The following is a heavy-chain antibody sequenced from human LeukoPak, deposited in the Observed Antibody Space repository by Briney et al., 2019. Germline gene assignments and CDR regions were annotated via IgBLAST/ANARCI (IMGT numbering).Heavy chain of an antibody. CDR3: ARDVVKTVDVDWFDP. V-gene: IGHV6-1*01. CDR2: TYYRSKWYN. CDR1: GDSVSSSSAA. Sequence: SQTLSLTCDISGDSVSSSSAAWNWIRQSPSRGLEWQGRTYYRSKWYNDYAVSVKSRITINPDTSKNQFSLQLNSVTPEDTAVYYCARDVVKTVDVDWFDPWGQGTLVTVSS. D-gene: IGHD2-21*01. J-gene: IGHJ5*02.